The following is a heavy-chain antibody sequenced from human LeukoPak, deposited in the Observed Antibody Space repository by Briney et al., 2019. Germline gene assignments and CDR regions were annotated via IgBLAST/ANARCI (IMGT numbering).Heavy chain of an antibody. D-gene: IGHD3-16*01. J-gene: IGHJ5*02. Sequence: GSSVKVSCKASGGTFSSYAISWVRQAPAQGHEWMGGIIPIFGTANYTQKFQGRVTIPTDESTSKAYMELRSLRSEDRAVYYCAITIGIDGWFDPWGQGTLVTVSS. CDR3: AITIGIDGWFDP. CDR1: GGTFSSYA. V-gene: IGHV1-69*05. CDR2: IIPIFGTA.